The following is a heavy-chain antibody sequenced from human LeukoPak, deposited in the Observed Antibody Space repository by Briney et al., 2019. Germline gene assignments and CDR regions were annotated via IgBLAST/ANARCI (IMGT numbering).Heavy chain of an antibody. CDR3: AREGDYCSGGSCYGY. CDR1: GGSISSGSYY. D-gene: IGHD2-15*01. CDR2: IYTSGST. V-gene: IGHV4-61*02. J-gene: IGHJ4*02. Sequence: PSETLSLTCTVSGGSISSGSYYWSWIRQPAGKGLEWIGRIYTSGSTNYNPSLKSRVTISVDTSKNQFSLKLSSVTAADTAVYYCAREGDYCSGGSCYGYWGRGTLVTVSS.